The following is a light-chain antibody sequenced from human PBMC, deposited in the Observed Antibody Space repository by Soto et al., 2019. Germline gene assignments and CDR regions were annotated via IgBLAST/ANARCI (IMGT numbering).Light chain of an antibody. CDR2: KAS. J-gene: IGKJ1*01. CDR1: QSISSW. V-gene: IGKV1-5*03. Sequence: DIRMTQSPSTLSASVGDRVTITCRASQSISSWLAWYQQKPGKAPKLLIYKASSSESGVPSRFSGSGSGTEFTLTISSLQPDDFATYYCQQYNSYSRTFGQGTKV. CDR3: QQYNSYSRT.